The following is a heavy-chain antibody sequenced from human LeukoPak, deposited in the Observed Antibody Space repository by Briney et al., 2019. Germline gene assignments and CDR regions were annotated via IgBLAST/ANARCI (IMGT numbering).Heavy chain of an antibody. J-gene: IGHJ5*02. V-gene: IGHV1-2*02. CDR1: GYTFTGYY. Sequence: ASVKVSCKPSGYTFTGYYMHWVRQAPGQGLEWMGWIDPNSGGTNYAQKFQGRVTMTMDTSISTAYLELSRLRSDDTAVYYCARDYGNYENWFDPGGQGTLVTVSS. CDR3: ARDYGNYENWFDP. D-gene: IGHD4-11*01. CDR2: IDPNSGGT.